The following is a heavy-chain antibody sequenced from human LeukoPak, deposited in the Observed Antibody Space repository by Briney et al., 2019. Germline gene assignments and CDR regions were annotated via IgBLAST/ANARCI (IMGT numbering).Heavy chain of an antibody. CDR1: GFTFSNAW. Sequence: GGSLRLSCAASGFTFSNAWMSWVRQAPGKGLEWVGRIKSKTDGGTTDYAAPVKGRITISRDDSKNTLYLQMNSLKTEDTAVYYCTTGYYDFWSGYYTNWGQGTLVTVSS. D-gene: IGHD3-3*01. J-gene: IGHJ4*02. CDR3: TTGYYDFWSGYYTN. V-gene: IGHV3-15*01. CDR2: IKSKTDGGTT.